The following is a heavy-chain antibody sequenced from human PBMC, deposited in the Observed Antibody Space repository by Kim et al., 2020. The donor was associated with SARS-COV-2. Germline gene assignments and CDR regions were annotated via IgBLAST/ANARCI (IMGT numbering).Heavy chain of an antibody. CDR2: IYTSGST. V-gene: IGHV4-4*07. Sequence: SETLSLTCTVSGGSISSYYWSWIRQPAGKGLEWIGRIYTSGSTNYNPSLKSRVTMSVDTSKNQFSLKLSSVTAADTAVYYCARDVPSESNWACDAFDIWGQGTMVTVSS. CDR3: ARDVPSESNWACDAFDI. J-gene: IGHJ3*02. CDR1: GGSISSYY. D-gene: IGHD1-1*01.